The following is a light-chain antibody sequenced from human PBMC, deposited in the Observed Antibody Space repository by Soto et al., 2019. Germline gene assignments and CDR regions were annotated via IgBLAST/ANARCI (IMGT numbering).Light chain of an antibody. Sequence: QSVLTQPASVSGSPGQSITISCTGTSSDVGGYNYVSWYQQHPGKAPKLMIYDVSNRPSGVSNRFSGSKSGNTASLTISGLQAEDVADYYCSSYTSSSTPLFGGGPRLTVL. CDR3: SSYTSSSTPL. J-gene: IGLJ2*01. CDR2: DVS. CDR1: SSDVGGYNY. V-gene: IGLV2-14*01.